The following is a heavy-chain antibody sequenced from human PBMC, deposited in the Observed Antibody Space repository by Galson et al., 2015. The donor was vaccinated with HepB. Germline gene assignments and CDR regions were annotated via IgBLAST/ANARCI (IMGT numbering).Heavy chain of an antibody. CDR2: ISYDGRNK. CDR1: GVTFSNYG. J-gene: IGHJ4*02. CDR3: AKDPYLYHALAGNMAGFDY. Sequence: SLRLSCAASGVTFSNYGFHWVRQAPGKGLEWVTVISYDGRNKHYADSVKGRFTISRDYSKNMVYLQMNSLRAEDTALYYCAKDPYLYHALAGNMAGFDYWGQGTLVTVSS. V-gene: IGHV3-30*18. D-gene: IGHD6-19*01.